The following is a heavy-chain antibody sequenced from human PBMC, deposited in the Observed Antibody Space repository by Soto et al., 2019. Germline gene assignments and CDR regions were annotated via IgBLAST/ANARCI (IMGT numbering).Heavy chain of an antibody. Sequence: QVKLQESGPGLVKPSQTMSLTCTVSGGSISSGDYYWSWIRQPPGKGLEWIGYIYYSGSTYYNPSLKSRVTISVDTSKNQFSLKLSTVTAADTAVYYCARRAAPPDNWFDPWGQGTLVTVSS. J-gene: IGHJ5*02. V-gene: IGHV4-30-4*01. CDR2: IYYSGST. D-gene: IGHD6-13*01. CDR1: GGSISSGDYY. CDR3: ARRAAPPDNWFDP.